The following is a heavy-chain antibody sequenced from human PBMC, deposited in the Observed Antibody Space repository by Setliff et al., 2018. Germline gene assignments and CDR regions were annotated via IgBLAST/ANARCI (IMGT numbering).Heavy chain of an antibody. V-gene: IGHV1-18*01. CDR3: ARINFYVSSGYYYASDY. CDR2: ISSYNDIT. J-gene: IGHJ4*02. Sequence: ASVKVSCKASGYILNSYGISWVRQAPGQGLEWMGWISSYNDITNYAQRFQGRVTLTTDMSTSTAYMELRSLRSDDTAVYYCARINFYVSSGYYYASDYWGQGTLVTVSS. D-gene: IGHD3-22*01. CDR1: GYILNSYG.